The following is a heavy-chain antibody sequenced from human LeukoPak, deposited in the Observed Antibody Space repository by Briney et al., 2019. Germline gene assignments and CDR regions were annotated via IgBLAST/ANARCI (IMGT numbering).Heavy chain of an antibody. D-gene: IGHD5-12*01. CDR3: ARDDSGYDC. V-gene: IGHV4-59*01. CDR1: GGSITGYY. CDR2: IYYSGNT. J-gene: IGHJ4*02. Sequence: PSETLSLTCTVSGGSITGYYWSWIRQPPGKRLEWIGYIYYSGNTNYNPSLKSRVTMSVDTSKNQFSLKLSSVTAADTAVYYCARDDSGYDCWGQGTLVTVSS.